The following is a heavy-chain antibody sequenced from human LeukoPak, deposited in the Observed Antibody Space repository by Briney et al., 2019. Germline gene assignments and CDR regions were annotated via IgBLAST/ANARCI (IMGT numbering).Heavy chain of an antibody. J-gene: IGHJ6*03. Sequence: GGSLRLSCAASGFTVSSNYMSWVRQAPGKGLEWVSVIYSGGSTYYADSVKGRFTISRDNSKNTLYLQMNSLRAEDTAVYYCARGAPNYDILTGPPYYYYYYMDVWGKGTTVTISS. CDR1: GFTVSSNY. CDR2: IYSGGST. V-gene: IGHV3-66*01. CDR3: ARGAPNYDILTGPPYYYYYYMDV. D-gene: IGHD3-9*01.